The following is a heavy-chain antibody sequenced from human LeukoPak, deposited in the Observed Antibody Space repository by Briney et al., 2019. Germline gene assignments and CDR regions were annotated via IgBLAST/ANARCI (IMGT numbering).Heavy chain of an antibody. J-gene: IGHJ4*02. CDR1: GGSTSSYY. V-gene: IGHV4-59*01. D-gene: IGHD5-18*01. CDR3: ARVGGYSYGDIDY. CDR2: IHYSGGT. Sequence: SETLSLTCTVSGGSTSSYYWSWIRQPPGKGLEWIAYIHYSGGTNYNPSPKSRVTISVDTSKNQFSLKLSSVTAADTAVYYCARVGGYSYGDIDYWGQGTLVTVSS.